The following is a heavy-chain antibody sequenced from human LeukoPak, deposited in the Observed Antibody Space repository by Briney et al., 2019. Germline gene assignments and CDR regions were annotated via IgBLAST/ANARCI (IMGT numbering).Heavy chain of an antibody. V-gene: IGHV1-69*02. J-gene: IGHJ3*02. D-gene: IGHD3-9*01. CDR1: GGTFISYT. CDR3: ARGSPQQYYDILTGYYIEAFDI. Sequence: SVKVSCKASGGTFISYTISWVRQAPGQGLEWMGRIIPILGIANYAQKFQGRVTITADKSTSTAYMELSSLRSEDTAVYYCARGSPQQYYDILTGYYIEAFDIWGQGTMVTVSS. CDR2: IIPILGIA.